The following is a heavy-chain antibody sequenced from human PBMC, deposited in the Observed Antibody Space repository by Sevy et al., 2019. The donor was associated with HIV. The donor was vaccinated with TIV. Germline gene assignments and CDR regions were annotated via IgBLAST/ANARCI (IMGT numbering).Heavy chain of an antibody. CDR3: ARDMAHLPIAVAGNFYYYYGMDV. Sequence: GGSLRLSCAASGFTFSSSAMHWVRQAPAKGLEWVALISHDGTNKYYADSVKGRFTISRDNSKNTLYLQMNGLRAEDTAGYYCARDMAHLPIAVAGNFYYYYGMDVWGQGTTVTVSS. V-gene: IGHV3-30*04. J-gene: IGHJ6*02. CDR2: ISHDGTNK. CDR1: GFTFSSSA. D-gene: IGHD6-19*01.